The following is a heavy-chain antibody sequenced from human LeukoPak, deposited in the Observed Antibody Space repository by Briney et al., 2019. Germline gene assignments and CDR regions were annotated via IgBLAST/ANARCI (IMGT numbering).Heavy chain of an antibody. CDR2: INPNSGGT. CDR1: GYTFTGYY. Sequence: ASVKVSCKASGYTFTGYYMHWVRQAPGQGLEWMGRINPNSGGTNYAQKFQGRVTMTRDTSISTAYMELSRLRSDDTAVYYCARYSSGWYHGPPEDYWGQGTLDTVSS. D-gene: IGHD6-19*01. CDR3: ARYSSGWYHGPPEDY. V-gene: IGHV1-2*06. J-gene: IGHJ4*02.